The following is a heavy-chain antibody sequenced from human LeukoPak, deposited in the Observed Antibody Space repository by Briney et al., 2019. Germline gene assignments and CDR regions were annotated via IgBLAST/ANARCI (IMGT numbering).Heavy chain of an antibody. D-gene: IGHD5-12*01. CDR2: ISSSGSSI. CDR3: ARDPGSGYEEHFDY. J-gene: IGHJ4*02. Sequence: GGSLRLSCAASGFTFDDCAMSWIRQAPGKGLEWVSYISSSGSSIYYADSVKGRFTISRDNAKDSLYLQMNSLRAEDTAVYYCARDPGSGYEEHFDYWGQGTLVTVSS. V-gene: IGHV3-11*01. CDR1: GFTFDDCA.